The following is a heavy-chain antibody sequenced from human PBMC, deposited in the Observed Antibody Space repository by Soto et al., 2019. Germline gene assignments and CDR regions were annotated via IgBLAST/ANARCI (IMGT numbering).Heavy chain of an antibody. CDR1: TFTFSDHY. D-gene: IGHD5-18*01. V-gene: IGHV3-11*01. CDR2: ISSSGSTV. Sequence: QVQLVESGGGLVKPGGSLRLSCAASTFTFSDHYMGWIRQAPGKGLEWVSYISSSGSTVYYADSVKGRFTISRDNAKNSLYLQMNSLRAEDTAVYYCATHTAMVGSYWYFDLWGRGTLVTVSS. J-gene: IGHJ2*01. CDR3: ATHTAMVGSYWYFDL.